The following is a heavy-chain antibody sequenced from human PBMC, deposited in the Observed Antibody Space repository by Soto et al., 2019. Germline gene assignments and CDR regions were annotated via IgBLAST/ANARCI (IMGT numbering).Heavy chain of an antibody. J-gene: IGHJ6*02. D-gene: IGHD3-10*01. CDR2: MNEDGGTT. CDR1: GFTFSSYW. Sequence: QSVGSLRLSCAASGFTFSSYWMHWVRQAPGKGLVWVSRMNEDGGTTDYADSVKGRFTISRDNAKNTLYLQMNSLRVEDTAVYYCATDLSGRADVWGQGTTLTVSS. V-gene: IGHV3-74*01. CDR3: ATDLSGRADV.